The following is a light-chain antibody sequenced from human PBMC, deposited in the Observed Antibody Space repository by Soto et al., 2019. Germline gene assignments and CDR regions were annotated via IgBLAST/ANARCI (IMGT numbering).Light chain of an antibody. CDR1: QSVLYNSNNKNF. CDR2: WAS. J-gene: IGKJ4*01. Sequence: DIVMTQSPDSLAVSLGERASINCKSSQSVLYNSNNKNFLAWYQLKPGQPPKLLIYWASTRESGVPDRFSGSGSGTDFTLTISSLQAADVAVYYCQQYYRSPLTFGGGTKVEIK. CDR3: QQYYRSPLT. V-gene: IGKV4-1*01.